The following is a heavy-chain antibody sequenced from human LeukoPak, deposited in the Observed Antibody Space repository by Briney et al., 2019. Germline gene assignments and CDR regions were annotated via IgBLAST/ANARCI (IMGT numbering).Heavy chain of an antibody. Sequence: PSETLSLTCTVSGGSISSYYWSWIRQPPGKGLEWIGLIYSSGSTHYNPSLNSRVTISVDTSKQQFSMKLTSVTAADTAVYYCVRGDLSRNGPGSYCAFDIWGQGTMVTVSS. CDR1: GGSISSYY. CDR2: IYSSGST. CDR3: VRGDLSRNGPGSYCAFDI. V-gene: IGHV4-59*08. J-gene: IGHJ3*02. D-gene: IGHD3-10*01.